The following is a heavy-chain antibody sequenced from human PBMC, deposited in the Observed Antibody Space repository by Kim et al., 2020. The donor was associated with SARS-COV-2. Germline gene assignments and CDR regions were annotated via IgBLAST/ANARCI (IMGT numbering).Heavy chain of an antibody. CDR3: ARDRQKEHPNWSHIAAAANWFDP. Sequence: ASVKVSCKASGYTFTSYGISWVRQAPGQGLEWMGWISAYNGNTNYAQKLQGRVTMTTDTSTSTAYMELRSLRSDDTAVYYCARDRQKEHPNWSHIAAAANWFDPWGQGTLVTVSS. D-gene: IGHD6-13*01. CDR2: ISAYNGNT. J-gene: IGHJ5*02. CDR1: GYTFTSYG. V-gene: IGHV1-18*01.